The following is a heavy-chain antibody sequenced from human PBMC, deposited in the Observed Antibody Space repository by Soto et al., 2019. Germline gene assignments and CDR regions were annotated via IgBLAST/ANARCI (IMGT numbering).Heavy chain of an antibody. CDR3: ARETGGWYWFDP. V-gene: IGHV1-69*13. Sequence: ASVKVSCKASGGTFSSYAISWVRQAPGQGLEWMGGIIPIFGTANYAQKFQGRVTITADESTSTAYMELSSLRSEDTAVYYCARETGGWYWFDPWGQGTLVTVS. D-gene: IGHD6-19*01. CDR1: GGTFSSYA. J-gene: IGHJ5*02. CDR2: IIPIFGTA.